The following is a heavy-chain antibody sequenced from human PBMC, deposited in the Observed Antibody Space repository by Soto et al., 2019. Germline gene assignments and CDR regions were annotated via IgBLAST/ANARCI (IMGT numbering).Heavy chain of an antibody. Sequence: PSETLSLTCAVSGGSISSSNWWSWVRQPPGKGLEWIGEIYHSGSTNYNPSLKSRVTISVDKSKNQFSLKLSSVTAADTAVYYCAKLQYYYDSSGPPGWFAPWGQGTLVTVSS. V-gene: IGHV4-4*02. CDR2: IYHSGST. CDR3: AKLQYYYDSSGPPGWFAP. J-gene: IGHJ5*02. D-gene: IGHD3-22*01. CDR1: GGSISSSNW.